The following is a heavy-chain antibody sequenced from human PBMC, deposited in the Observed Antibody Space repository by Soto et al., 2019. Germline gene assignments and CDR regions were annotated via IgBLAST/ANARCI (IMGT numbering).Heavy chain of an antibody. Sequence: QVQLVQSGAEVKKPGASVKVSCKASGYTFSSYDINWVRQATGQGLEWMGWLNPNSGDTGYAQKFQGRVTLTRNTSINTDYIELSSLTSDATAVYYCAASGGGWYLYWGQGTLVTVSS. D-gene: IGHD6-19*01. CDR1: GYTFSSYD. CDR2: LNPNSGDT. CDR3: AASGGGWYLY. J-gene: IGHJ4*02. V-gene: IGHV1-8*01.